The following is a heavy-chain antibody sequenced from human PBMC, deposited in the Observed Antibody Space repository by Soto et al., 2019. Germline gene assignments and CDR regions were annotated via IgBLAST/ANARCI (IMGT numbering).Heavy chain of an antibody. Sequence: SETLSLTCNVSGGSISDYYWCWIRQPAGKGLEWIGRLYASGTTDYSPSLRSRVTMSVDTSKNHFSLRLNSVTAADTAVYYCTLCATAGYFDLWGRGTLVTVSS. CDR1: GGSISDYY. CDR3: TLCATAGYFDL. J-gene: IGHJ2*01. CDR2: LYASGTT. V-gene: IGHV4-4*07.